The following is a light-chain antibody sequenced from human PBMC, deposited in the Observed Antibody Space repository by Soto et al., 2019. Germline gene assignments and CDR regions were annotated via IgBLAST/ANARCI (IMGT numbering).Light chain of an antibody. J-gene: IGKJ4*01. CDR2: AAS. CDR1: KSISSY. CDR3: QQSYSTPLT. Sequence: EIQMTQSPASLSASVGDRVTITCRASKSISSYLNWYQQKPGKAPKLLIYAASSLQSGVPSRFSGSGSGTDFTLTISSLQPEDFATYYCQQSYSTPLTFGGGTKVEIK. V-gene: IGKV1-39*01.